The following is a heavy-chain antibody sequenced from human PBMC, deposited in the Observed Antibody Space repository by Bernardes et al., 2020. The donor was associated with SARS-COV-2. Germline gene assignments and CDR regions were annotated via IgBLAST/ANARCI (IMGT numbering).Heavy chain of an antibody. J-gene: IGHJ6*02. CDR3: ATHCSSTSCYAALYGMDV. CDR1: GFTVSSNY. D-gene: IGHD2-2*01. CDR2: IYSGGST. V-gene: IGHV3-53*04. Sequence: GGSLRLSCAASGFTVSSNYMSWVRQAPGKGLEWVSVIYSGGSTYYADSVKGRFTISRHNSKNTLYLQMNSLRAEDTAVYYCATHCSSTSCYAALYGMDVWGQGTTVTVSS.